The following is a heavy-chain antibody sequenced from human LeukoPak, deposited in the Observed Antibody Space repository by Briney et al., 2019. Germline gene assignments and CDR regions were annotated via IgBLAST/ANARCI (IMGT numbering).Heavy chain of an antibody. CDR2: MSPNSANT. V-gene: IGHV1-8*01. CDR1: GYTFTSYD. CDR3: ARGRIAVAGTSGYYYYYMDV. Sequence: ASVKVSCKASGYTFTSYDINWVRQATGQGLEWMGWMSPNSANTGYAQKFQGRVTMTRNTSISTAYMELSSLRSEDTAVYYCARGRIAVAGTSGYYYYYMDVWGKGTTVAISS. D-gene: IGHD6-19*01. J-gene: IGHJ6*03.